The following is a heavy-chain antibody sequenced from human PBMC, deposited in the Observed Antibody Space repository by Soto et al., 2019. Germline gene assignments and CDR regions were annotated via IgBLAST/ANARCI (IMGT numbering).Heavy chain of an antibody. V-gene: IGHV3-33*01. CDR2: IWYDGSNK. CDR3: ARDLGSGYFPDYYYYGMDV. J-gene: IGHJ6*02. CDR1: GFTFSSYG. D-gene: IGHD3-3*01. Sequence: PGGSLRLSCAASGFTFSSYGMHWVRQAPGKGLEWVAVIWYDGSNKYYADSVKGRFTISRDDSKNTLYLQMNSLRAEDTAVYYCARDLGSGYFPDYYYYGMDVWGQGTTVTVSS.